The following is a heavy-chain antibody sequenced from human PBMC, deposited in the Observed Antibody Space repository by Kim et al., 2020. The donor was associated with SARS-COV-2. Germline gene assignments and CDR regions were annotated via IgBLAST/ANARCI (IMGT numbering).Heavy chain of an antibody. V-gene: IGHV3-21*01. CDR1: GFTFSSYS. CDR2: ISTSSSYI. D-gene: IGHD3-10*01. Sequence: GGSLRLSCAASGFTFSSYSMNWVRQAPGKGLEWVSSISTSSSYIYYADSVKGRFTISRDNAKNTVYLQMNSLRAEDTAVYYCASTGSSTDHWGQGTLVTVSS. J-gene: IGHJ4*02. CDR3: ASTGSSTDH.